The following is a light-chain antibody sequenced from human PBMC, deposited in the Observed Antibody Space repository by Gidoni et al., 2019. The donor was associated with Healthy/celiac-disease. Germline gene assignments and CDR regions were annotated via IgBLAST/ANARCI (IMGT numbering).Light chain of an antibody. V-gene: IGLV6-57*01. J-gene: IGLJ2*01. CDR1: SGSIASNY. CDR2: EDN. Sequence: NFMLTQPHSVSESPGKTVTISCTRSSGSIASNYVQWYHQRPGSSPTTVIYEDNQRPSGLPDRFSGSIDSSSNSASLTISGLKTEDEADYYCQSYDSSIYVVFGGGTKLTVL. CDR3: QSYDSSIYVV.